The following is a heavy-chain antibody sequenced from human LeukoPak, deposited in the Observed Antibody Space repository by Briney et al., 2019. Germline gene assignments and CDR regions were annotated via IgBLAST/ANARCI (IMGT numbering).Heavy chain of an antibody. J-gene: IGHJ4*02. CDR3: ARDRIAMVRGDGTFDY. V-gene: IGHV3-48*03. Sequence: GGSLRLSCAASGLTFSSYEMNWVRQAPGKGLEWVSYISSSGSTIYYADSVKGRFTISRDNAKNSLYLQMNSLRAEDTAVYYCARDRIAMVRGDGTFDYWGQGTLVTVSS. D-gene: IGHD3-10*01. CDR2: ISSSGSTI. CDR1: GLTFSSYE.